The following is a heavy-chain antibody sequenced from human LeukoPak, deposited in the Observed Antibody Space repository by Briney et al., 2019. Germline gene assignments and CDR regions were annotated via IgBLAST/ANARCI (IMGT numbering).Heavy chain of an antibody. CDR2: INHSGST. J-gene: IGHJ4*02. Sequence: SETLSLTCAVYGGSFSGYYWSWIRQPPGKGLEWIGEINHSGSTNYNPSLKSRVTISVDTSKNQFSLKLSSVTAADTAVYYCARGQSSGWYDHDYWGQGTLVTVSS. D-gene: IGHD6-19*01. V-gene: IGHV4-34*01. CDR3: ARGQSSGWYDHDY. CDR1: GGSFSGYY.